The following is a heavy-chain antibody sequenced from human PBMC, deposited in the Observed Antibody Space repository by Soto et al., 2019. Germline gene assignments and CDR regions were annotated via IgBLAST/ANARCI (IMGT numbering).Heavy chain of an antibody. V-gene: IGHV3-7*01. D-gene: IGHD2-2*02. CDR3: ARIYCSTTSCYIDY. CDR2: INQGGSAK. CDR1: TFTFSNHW. Sequence: EVQLVESGGGLVQPGGSLRLSCAASTFTFSNHWMSWVHQAPGKGLEWVANINQGGSAKYYLDSVKGRFTISRDNAKNSLDLQMNSLRAEDTAVYYCARIYCSTTSCYIDYWGQGTLVTVSS. J-gene: IGHJ4*02.